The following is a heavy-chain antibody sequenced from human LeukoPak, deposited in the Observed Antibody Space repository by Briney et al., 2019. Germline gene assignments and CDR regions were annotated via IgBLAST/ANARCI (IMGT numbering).Heavy chain of an antibody. V-gene: IGHV3-30-3*01. CDR2: ISYDGSNK. J-gene: IGHJ4*02. D-gene: IGHD6-13*01. CDR3: ARDGPSIAAAGTRAFDY. Sequence: GGSLRLSCAASGFTFSSYAMPWVRQAPGKGLEWVAVISYDGSNKYYADSVKGRFTISRDNSKNTLYLQMNSLRAENTAVYYCARDGPSIAAAGTRAFDYWGQGTLVTVSS. CDR1: GFTFSSYA.